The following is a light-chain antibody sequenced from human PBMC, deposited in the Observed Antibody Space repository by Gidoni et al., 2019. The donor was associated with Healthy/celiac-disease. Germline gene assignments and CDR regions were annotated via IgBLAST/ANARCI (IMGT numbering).Light chain of an antibody. Sequence: EIVLPQSPATLSLSPGERATLSCRASQSVSSYLAWYQQKPGQAPRLLIYDASSRATGIPASFSGSGSGTDFTLTISSLEPEDFAVYYCQQRSNWLYTFGQGTKLEIK. CDR1: QSVSSY. V-gene: IGKV3-11*01. J-gene: IGKJ2*01. CDR3: QQRSNWLYT. CDR2: DAS.